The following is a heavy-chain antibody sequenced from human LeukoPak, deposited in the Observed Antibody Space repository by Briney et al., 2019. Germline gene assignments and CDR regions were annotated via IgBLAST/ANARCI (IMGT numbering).Heavy chain of an antibody. CDR2: ISGSGHRT. V-gene: IGHV3-23*01. CDR3: AKDWGEYFDYVWGSFTSFDF. J-gene: IGHJ4*02. CDR1: GFTFSSFG. D-gene: IGHD3-16*01. Sequence: GGSLRLSCAASGFTFSSFGVSWVRQAPGKGLEWVSGISGSGHRTYYADSVKGRFTISRDNSKNTLYLQMNSLRAEDTAVYYCAKDWGEYFDYVWGSFTSFDFWGQGTLVTVSS.